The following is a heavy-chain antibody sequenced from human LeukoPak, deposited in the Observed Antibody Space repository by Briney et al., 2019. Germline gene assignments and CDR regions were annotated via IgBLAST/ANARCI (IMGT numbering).Heavy chain of an antibody. CDR3: AREDGRDSQGPDS. CDR1: AFTFGRYD. D-gene: IGHD5-24*01. J-gene: IGHJ4*02. Sequence: QVQLVESGGGVVQPGESLRLSCAASAFTFGRYDMNWVRQAPGKGLEWVSIIYSSGSTYYSDSVEGRFTISRDTSKNTVLLQMNSLRVEDTAVYYCAREDGRDSQGPDSWGQGTPVVVSS. CDR2: IYSSGST. V-gene: IGHV3-NL1*01.